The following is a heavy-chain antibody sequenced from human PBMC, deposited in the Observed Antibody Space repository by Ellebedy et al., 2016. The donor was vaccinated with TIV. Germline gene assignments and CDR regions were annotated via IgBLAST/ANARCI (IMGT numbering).Heavy chain of an antibody. D-gene: IGHD3-16*01. V-gene: IGHV3-7*01. CDR3: ARDWGSDAFDI. J-gene: IGHJ3*02. Sequence: GESLKISXAASGFTFSSYGMHWVRQAPGKGLQWVTNIKQDGNDKYYVDSVRGRFIISRDNAKNSLYLQMNNLRAEDTAMYYCARDWGSDAFDIWGQGTMVTVSS. CDR1: GFTFSSYG. CDR2: IKQDGNDK.